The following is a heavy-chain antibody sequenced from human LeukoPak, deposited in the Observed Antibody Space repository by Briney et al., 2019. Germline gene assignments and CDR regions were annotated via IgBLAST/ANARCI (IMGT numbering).Heavy chain of an antibody. CDR3: AKESPLEDY. V-gene: IGHV3-30*18. Sequence: GGSLRLSCAASGFTFSSYGMHWVRQAPGKGLEWVAVISYGGSNKYYADSVKGRFTISRDNSKNTLYLQMNSLRVEDTAVYYCAKESPLEDYWGQGTLVTVSS. CDR1: GFTFSSYG. J-gene: IGHJ4*02. D-gene: IGHD5-24*01. CDR2: ISYGGSNK.